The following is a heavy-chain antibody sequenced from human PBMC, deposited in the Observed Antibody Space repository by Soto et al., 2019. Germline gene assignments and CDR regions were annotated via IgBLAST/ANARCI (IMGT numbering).Heavy chain of an antibody. CDR1: GGSISSYY. V-gene: IGHV4-59*01. J-gene: IGHJ4*02. D-gene: IGHD2-15*01. CDR3: ARRYGGNFDY. Sequence: SETLSLTCTVSGGSISSYYWSWIRQPPGKGLEWIGYIHYSGSTNYNPSLKSRVTISEDTSKNQFSLKLSSVTAADTAVYYCARRYGGNFDYWGQGTLVTVSS. CDR2: IHYSGST.